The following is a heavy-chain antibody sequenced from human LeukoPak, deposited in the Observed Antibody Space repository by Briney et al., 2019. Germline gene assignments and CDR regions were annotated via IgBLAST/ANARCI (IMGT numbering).Heavy chain of an antibody. Sequence: GGSLNTPLQCPGYSFTSYWIGWVRQMPGKGLEWMGIIYPGDSDTRYSPSFQGQVTISADKPISTAYLQWSSLKASDTAMYDCARASTPRLLPDPYYFDYWGQGTLVTVS. CDR2: IYPGDSDT. CDR3: ARASTPRLLPDPYYFDY. CDR1: GYSFTSYW. J-gene: IGHJ4*02. D-gene: IGHD2-15*01. V-gene: IGHV5-51*01.